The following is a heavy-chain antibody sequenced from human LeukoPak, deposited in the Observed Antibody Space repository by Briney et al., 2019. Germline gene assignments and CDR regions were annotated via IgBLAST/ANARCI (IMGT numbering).Heavy chain of an antibody. V-gene: IGHV3-23*01. CDR2: LSGSGGRT. J-gene: IGHJ4*02. D-gene: IGHD4-17*01. CDR3: AKAADDYGDLSTSGY. Sequence: PGGSLSLSCAASGFTFSSYGMSWVRQAPGKGLEWVSALSGSGGRTYYADSVKGRFTIARDNSKNTLYLQMNSLRAEDTAVYYCAKAADDYGDLSTSGYWGQGTLVTVSS. CDR1: GFTFSSYG.